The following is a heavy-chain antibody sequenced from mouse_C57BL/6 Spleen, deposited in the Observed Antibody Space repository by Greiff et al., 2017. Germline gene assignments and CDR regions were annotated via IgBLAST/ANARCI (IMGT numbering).Heavy chain of an antibody. Sequence: DVKLQESGAELVRPGASVKLSCTASGFNIKDYYMHWVKQRPEQGLEWIGRIDPEDGDTEYAPKFQGKATMTADTSSNTAYLQLSSLTSEDTAVYYCTTSLITTVVATKGYWGQGTTLTVSS. J-gene: IGHJ2*01. CDR2: IDPEDGDT. D-gene: IGHD1-1*01. CDR3: TTSLITTVVATKGY. V-gene: IGHV14-1*01. CDR1: GFNIKDYY.